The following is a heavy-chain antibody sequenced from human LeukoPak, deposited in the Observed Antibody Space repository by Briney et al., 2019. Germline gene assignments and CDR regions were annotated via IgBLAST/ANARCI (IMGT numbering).Heavy chain of an antibody. J-gene: IGHJ6*03. CDR3: ARSHCTNGVCYVFYYYYMDV. D-gene: IGHD2-8*01. Sequence: SETLSLTCSVSADSINSTSHFWTWIRQPAGKGLEWIGSIYHSGSTYYNPSLKSRVTISVDTSKNQFSLKLSSVTAADTAVYYCARSHCTNGVCYVFYYYYMDVWGKGTTVTVSS. V-gene: IGHV4-39*07. CDR1: ADSINSTSHF. CDR2: IYHSGST.